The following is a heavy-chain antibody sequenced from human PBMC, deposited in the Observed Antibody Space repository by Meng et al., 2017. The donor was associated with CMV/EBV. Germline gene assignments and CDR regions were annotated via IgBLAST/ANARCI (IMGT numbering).Heavy chain of an antibody. D-gene: IGHD3-3*01. CDR1: YTFSGYY. V-gene: IGHV1-2*02. Sequence: YTFSGYYMHWVRQAPGQGLEWMGWIDPSSGGTNYAQKFQGRVTVTRDTSISTAYMELSRLRSDDTAVYYCARADCDFWSGYPLGFDPWGQGTLVTVSS. CDR2: IDPSSGGT. CDR3: ARADCDFWSGYPLGFDP. J-gene: IGHJ5*02.